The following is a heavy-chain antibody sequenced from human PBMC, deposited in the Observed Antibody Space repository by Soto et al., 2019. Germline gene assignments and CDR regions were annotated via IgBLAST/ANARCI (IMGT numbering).Heavy chain of an antibody. D-gene: IGHD5-18*01. Sequence: GGSLRLSCAASGFTFSSYAMSWVRQAPGKGLEWVSAISGSGGSTYYADSVKGRFTISRDNSKNTLYLQMNSLRAEDTAVYYCAVYSYGVYGMDVWGQGTTVTVSS. CDR2: ISGSGGST. CDR3: AVYSYGVYGMDV. J-gene: IGHJ6*02. V-gene: IGHV3-23*01. CDR1: GFTFSSYA.